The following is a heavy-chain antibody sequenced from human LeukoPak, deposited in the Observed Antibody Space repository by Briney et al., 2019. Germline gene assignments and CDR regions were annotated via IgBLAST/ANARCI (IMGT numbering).Heavy chain of an antibody. Sequence: GASVKVSCKASGGTFSSYAISWVRQAPGQGLEWMGGIIPIFGTANYAQKFQGRVTMTTDTSTSTAYMELRSLRSDDTAVYYCARRVRAAAGLGDYWGQGTLVTVSS. V-gene: IGHV1-69*05. CDR2: IIPIFGTA. CDR3: ARRVRAAAGLGDY. J-gene: IGHJ4*02. D-gene: IGHD6-13*01. CDR1: GGTFSSYA.